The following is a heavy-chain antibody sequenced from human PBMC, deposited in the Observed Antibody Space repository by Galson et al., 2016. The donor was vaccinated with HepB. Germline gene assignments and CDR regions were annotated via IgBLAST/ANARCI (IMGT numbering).Heavy chain of an antibody. D-gene: IGHD3-22*01. V-gene: IGHV4-59*08. J-gene: IGHJ3*01. Sequence: SETLSLTCTVSGGSISGYYWSWIRQPPGKGLEWIGNMFYSGTTNYNPSLKSRVTISVDTSKSQFSLKLSSVTAADTAIYYRARHGYYSYAAFDLWGQGTMVTVSS. CDR1: GGSISGYY. CDR2: MFYSGTT. CDR3: ARHGYYSYAAFDL.